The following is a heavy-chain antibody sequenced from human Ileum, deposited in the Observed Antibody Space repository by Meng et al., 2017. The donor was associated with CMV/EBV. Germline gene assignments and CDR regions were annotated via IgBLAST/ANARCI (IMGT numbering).Heavy chain of an antibody. D-gene: IGHD2-8*01. CDR1: GFTFSRYA. V-gene: IGHV3-30-3*01. CDR2: MSFDGGNI. Sequence: GGSLRLSCAASGFTFSRYAMHWVRPAQGKGLEWVALMSFDGGNIQYTDSLKGRFTISRDNSKNVLYLEMNSLRLEDTAVYYCARDGDYCTDGTCYFDYWGQGTLVTVSS. J-gene: IGHJ4*02. CDR3: ARDGDYCTDGTCYFDY.